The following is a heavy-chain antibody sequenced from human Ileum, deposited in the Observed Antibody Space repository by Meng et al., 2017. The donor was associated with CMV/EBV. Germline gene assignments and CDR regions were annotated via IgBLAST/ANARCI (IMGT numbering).Heavy chain of an antibody. CDR2: INYSEST. Sequence: CALSVGSLPGSSCSWIRQPPGKGLEWIGEINYSESTNYNPSLKSRVTISVDMSKNQCSLKMRSVTAADTAVYYCARRVGSGKYYFDYWSQGTLVTVSS. V-gene: IGHV4-34*01. D-gene: IGHD3-10*01. CDR1: VGSLPGSS. J-gene: IGHJ4*02. CDR3: ARRVGSGKYYFDY.